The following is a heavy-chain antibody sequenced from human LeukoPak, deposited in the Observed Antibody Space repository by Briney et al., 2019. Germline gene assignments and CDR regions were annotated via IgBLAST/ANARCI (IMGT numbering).Heavy chain of an antibody. CDR1: GYTLTDLS. V-gene: IGHV1-24*01. CDR2: FDPEDGER. CDR3: AASNYYDSSGYRARAFDI. D-gene: IGHD3-22*01. J-gene: IGHJ3*02. Sequence: ASVKFSCKVPGYTLTDLSIHWVRQAPGKGLEWMGGFDPEDGERIYAQKFQGRVTLTEDTSTDTTYMELSSLRSEDTAVYYCAASNYYDSSGYRARAFDIWGQGTMVTVSS.